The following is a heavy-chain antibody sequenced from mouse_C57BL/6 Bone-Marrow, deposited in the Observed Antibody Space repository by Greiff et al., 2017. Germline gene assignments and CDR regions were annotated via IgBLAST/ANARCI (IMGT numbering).Heavy chain of an antibody. Sequence: QVQLQQSGPELVKPGASVKLSCKASGYTFTSYDINWVKQRPGQGLEWIGWIYPRDGSTKYNEKFKGKATLTVDTSSSTAYMELHSLTSEDSAVYFCATDYDGYYDDFEYWGQGTTLTVSS. J-gene: IGHJ2*01. CDR3: ATDYDGYYDDFEY. CDR1: GYTFTSYD. V-gene: IGHV1-85*01. D-gene: IGHD2-3*01. CDR2: IYPRDGST.